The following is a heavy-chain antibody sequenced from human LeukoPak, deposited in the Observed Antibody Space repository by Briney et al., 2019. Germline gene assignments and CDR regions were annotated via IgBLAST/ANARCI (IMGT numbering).Heavy chain of an antibody. D-gene: IGHD6-25*01. Sequence: ASVKVSCKASGYTFTSYYMHWVRQAPGQGLEWMGIINPSGGSTNYAQKFQGRVTLTRDTSISTAYMELSRLKSDDTAVYYCARNTQRGTYNWFDPWGQGTLVTVSS. J-gene: IGHJ5*02. CDR3: ARNTQRGTYNWFDP. CDR2: INPSGGST. V-gene: IGHV1-2*02. CDR1: GYTFTSYY.